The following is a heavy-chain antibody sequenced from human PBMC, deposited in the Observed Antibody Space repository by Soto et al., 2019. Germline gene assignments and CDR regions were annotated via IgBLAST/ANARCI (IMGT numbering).Heavy chain of an antibody. CDR2: INPSSGRA. CDR1: GYSFTSYL. CDR3: ARDRGTGYNYSGMDV. D-gene: IGHD5-12*01. V-gene: IGHV1-46*04. J-gene: IGHJ6*02. Sequence: GASVKVSCKASGYSFTSYLMHWVRQAPGQGLECMGIINPSSGRATYAQMLQGRVTMTRDTSTSTVYMELSSLRSEDTAVYYCARDRGTGYNYSGMDVWG.